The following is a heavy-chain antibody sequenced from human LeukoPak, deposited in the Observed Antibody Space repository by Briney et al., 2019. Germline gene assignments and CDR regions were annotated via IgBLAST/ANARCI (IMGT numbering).Heavy chain of an antibody. Sequence: ASVKVSCKASGYTFTGYYMHWVRQAPGQGLEWMAWINPNSGGTNYAQKFQGRVTMTRDTSISTAYMELSRLRSDDTAVYYCARDQRQLGYYYYYMDVWGKGTTVTVSS. CDR1: GYTFTGYY. CDR2: INPNSGGT. D-gene: IGHD6-6*01. V-gene: IGHV1-2*02. J-gene: IGHJ6*03. CDR3: ARDQRQLGYYYYYMDV.